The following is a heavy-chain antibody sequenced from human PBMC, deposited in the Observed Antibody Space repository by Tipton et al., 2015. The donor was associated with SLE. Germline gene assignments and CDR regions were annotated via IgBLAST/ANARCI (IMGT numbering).Heavy chain of an antibody. Sequence: SLRLSCAASGFTVSSNYMSWVRQAPGKGLEWVSVIYSGGSTYYADSVKGRFTISRDNSKNTLYLQMNSLRAEDTAVYYCAREGPIAVASYYFDYWGQGTLVTVSS. CDR3: AREGPIAVASYYFDY. D-gene: IGHD6-19*01. V-gene: IGHV3-66*02. J-gene: IGHJ4*02. CDR2: IYSGGST. CDR1: GFTVSSNY.